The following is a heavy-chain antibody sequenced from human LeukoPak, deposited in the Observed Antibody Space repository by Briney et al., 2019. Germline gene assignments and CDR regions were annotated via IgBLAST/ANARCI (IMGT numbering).Heavy chain of an antibody. D-gene: IGHD4-17*01. CDR2: IYTSGST. CDR1: GGSISSSSYY. Sequence: SETLSLTCTVSGGSISSSSYYWSWIRQPAGKGLEWIGRIYTSGSTNYNPSLKSRVTISVDTSKNQFSLKLSSVTAADTAVYYCARGDEDYGAYYFDYWGQGTLVTVSS. V-gene: IGHV4-61*02. CDR3: ARGDEDYGAYYFDY. J-gene: IGHJ4*02.